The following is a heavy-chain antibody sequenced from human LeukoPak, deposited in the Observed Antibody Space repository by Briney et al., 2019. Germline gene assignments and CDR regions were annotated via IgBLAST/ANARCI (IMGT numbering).Heavy chain of an antibody. V-gene: IGHV3-74*01. CDR3: ARDGNYYDSSGPADY. D-gene: IGHD3-22*01. CDR2: INSDGSST. CDR1: RFTFSRYW. Sequence: GGSLGLSCAASRFTFSRYWMHWVRQAPGKGLVWVSRINSDGSSTSYADSVKGRFTISRDNAKNTLYLQMNSLRAEDTAVYYCARDGNYYDSSGPADYWGQGSLVTVSA. J-gene: IGHJ4*02.